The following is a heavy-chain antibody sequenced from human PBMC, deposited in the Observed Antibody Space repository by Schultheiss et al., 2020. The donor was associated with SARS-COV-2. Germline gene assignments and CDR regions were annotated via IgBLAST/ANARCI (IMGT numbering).Heavy chain of an antibody. Sequence: GGSLRLSCAASGFTFDDYAMHWVRQAPGKGLEWVSGISWNSGSIGYADSVKGRFTISRDNAKNSLYLQMNSLRAEDTALYYCARSDYYGSGRYYFDYWGQGTLVTVSS. CDR3: ARSDYYGSGRYYFDY. V-gene: IGHV3-9*01. CDR2: ISWNSGSI. D-gene: IGHD3-10*01. J-gene: IGHJ4*02. CDR1: GFTFDDYA.